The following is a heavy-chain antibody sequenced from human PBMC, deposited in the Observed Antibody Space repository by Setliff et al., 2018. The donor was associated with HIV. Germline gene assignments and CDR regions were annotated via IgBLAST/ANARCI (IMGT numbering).Heavy chain of an antibody. CDR2: IHSSGAT. V-gene: IGHV4-59*04. J-gene: IGHJ4*02. D-gene: IGHD3-16*01. CDR3: ATSPLPGSSDYIWGSDYFDY. CDR1: NGSISNYY. Sequence: SETLSLTCTVSNGSISNYYWSWIRQPPGKGLEWIGSIHSSGATYYNTSLKSRVVMSVDSSRSRFSLKLRSVTASDTAVYYCATSPLPGSSDYIWGSDYFDYWGQGALVTVSS.